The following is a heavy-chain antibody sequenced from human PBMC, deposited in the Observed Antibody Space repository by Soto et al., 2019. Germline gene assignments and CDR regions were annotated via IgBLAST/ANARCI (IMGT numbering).Heavy chain of an antibody. V-gene: IGHV1-69*13. J-gene: IGHJ5*02. D-gene: IGHD2-15*01. CDR3: ARGYCSGGSCYWFDP. CDR2: IIPIFGTA. Sequence: SVKVSCKASGGTFSSYAISWVRQAPGQGLEWVGGIIPIFGTANYAQKFQGRVTITADESTSTAYMELSSLRSEDTAVYYCARGYCSGGSCYWFDPWGQGTLVTVSS. CDR1: GGTFSSYA.